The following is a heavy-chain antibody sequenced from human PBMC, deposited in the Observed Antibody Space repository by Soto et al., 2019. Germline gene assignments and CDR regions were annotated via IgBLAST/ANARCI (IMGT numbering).Heavy chain of an antibody. CDR3: ARQVGRQQLVQGDFDY. D-gene: IGHD6-13*01. CDR2: IYYSGST. J-gene: IGHJ4*02. CDR1: GGSISSSSYY. Sequence: SETLSLTCTVSGGSISSSSYYWGWIRQPPGKGLEWIGSIYYSGSTYYNPSLKSRVTLSVDTSKNQFSLKLSSVTAADTAVYYCARQVGRQQLVQGDFDYWGQGTLVTVSS. V-gene: IGHV4-39*01.